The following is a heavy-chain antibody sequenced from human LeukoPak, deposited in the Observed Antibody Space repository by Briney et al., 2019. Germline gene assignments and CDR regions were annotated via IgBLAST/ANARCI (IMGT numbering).Heavy chain of an antibody. CDR2: VYYTGTT. CDR3: ARDLVVVALADAFDI. CDR1: GGSISSRNYY. Sequence: PSETLSLTCTVSGGSISSRNYYWGWIRQPPGKGLEWIGGVYYTGTTYSNPSLKSRVTISVDTSKNQFSLKLSSVTAADTAVYYCARDLVVVALADAFDIWGQGTMVTVSS. V-gene: IGHV4-39*07. J-gene: IGHJ3*02. D-gene: IGHD2-15*01.